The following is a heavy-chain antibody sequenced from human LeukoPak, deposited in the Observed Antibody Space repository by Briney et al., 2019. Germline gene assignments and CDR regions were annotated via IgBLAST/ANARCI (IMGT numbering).Heavy chain of an antibody. J-gene: IGHJ4*02. CDR1: GYSFNNYW. Sequence: GGSLKISCKGSGYSFNNYWIGWVRRMPGKGLDWMGIIYPGDSDTRYSPPFRGQVTISADKSISTAYLQWSSLKASDTAMYYCARSDYGDIPRFDSWGQGTLVTVSS. V-gene: IGHV5-51*01. D-gene: IGHD4-17*01. CDR2: IYPGDSDT. CDR3: ARSDYGDIPRFDS.